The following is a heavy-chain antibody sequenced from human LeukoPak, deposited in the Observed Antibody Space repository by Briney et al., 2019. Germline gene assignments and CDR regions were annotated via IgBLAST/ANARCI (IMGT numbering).Heavy chain of an antibody. CDR3: ARGGSYLSAFDI. D-gene: IGHD1-26*01. CDR2: IYSGGST. CDR1: GFTFDDYA. J-gene: IGHJ3*02. V-gene: IGHV3-53*01. Sequence: GGSLRLSCAASGFTFDDYAMHWVRQAPGKGLEWVSIIYSGGSTFYADSVKGRFTISRDNSKNTLYLQMNSLRAEDTAVYYCARGGSYLSAFDIWGQGTMVTVSS.